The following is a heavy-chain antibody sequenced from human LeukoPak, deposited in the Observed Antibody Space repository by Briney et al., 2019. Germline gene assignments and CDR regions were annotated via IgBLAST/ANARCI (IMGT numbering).Heavy chain of an antibody. D-gene: IGHD6-13*01. CDR1: GFTFSGSA. CDR3: TRQGGSGSSHYYYYYGMDV. V-gene: IGHV3-73*01. J-gene: IGHJ6*02. Sequence: GGSLRLSCAASGFTFSGSAMHWVRQASGKGLEWVGRIRSKANSYATAYAASVKGRFTISRDDSKNTAYLQMNSLKTEDTAVYYCTRQGGSGSSHYYYYYGMDVWGQGTTVTVFS. CDR2: IRSKANSYAT.